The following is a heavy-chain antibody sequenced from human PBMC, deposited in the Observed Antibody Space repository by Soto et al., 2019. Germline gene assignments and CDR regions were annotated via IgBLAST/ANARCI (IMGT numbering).Heavy chain of an antibody. CDR3: VRASHGYRIGWYVGYFDY. V-gene: IGHV1-24*01. Sequence: QVQLVQSGAEVKKTGASVKVSCKVSGYTLTELSMHWVRKAPGKGLEWMGGFDPQDGDTIYAQKFQGRVTTSTDTATGTAYTALRSIFSDDTAVYYCVRASHGYRIGWYVGYFDYWRQGTLVTVSS. CDR2: FDPQDGDT. CDR1: GYTLTELS. J-gene: IGHJ4*02. D-gene: IGHD6-19*01.